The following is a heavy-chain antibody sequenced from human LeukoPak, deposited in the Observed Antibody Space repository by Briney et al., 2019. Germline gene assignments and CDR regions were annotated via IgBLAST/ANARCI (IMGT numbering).Heavy chain of an antibody. CDR3: TRVLRGYGGYYFDY. Sequence: PGRSLRLSCTASGFTFGDYAMSWFRQAPGKGLEWVCFIRSKGYGGTTEDAASVKGRFTISRDDSKSIAYLQMNSLKTEDTAVYYCTRVLRGYGGYYFDYWGQGTLVTVSS. J-gene: IGHJ4*02. CDR1: GFTFGDYA. V-gene: IGHV3-49*03. CDR2: IRSKGYGGTT. D-gene: IGHD4-23*01.